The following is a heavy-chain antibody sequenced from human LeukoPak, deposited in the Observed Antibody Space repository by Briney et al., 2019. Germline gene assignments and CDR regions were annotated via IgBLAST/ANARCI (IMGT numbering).Heavy chain of an antibody. J-gene: IGHJ5*02. CDR3: ARVPDIVVVPAAILDWFDP. Sequence: GASVKVSCKASGYTFTSYGISWVRQAPGQGLEWMGWISAYNGNTNYAQKLQGRVTMTTDTSTSTAYMELRSLRSDDTAVYYCARVPDIVVVPAAILDWFDPWGQGTLVTVSS. D-gene: IGHD2-2*02. V-gene: IGHV1-18*01. CDR2: ISAYNGNT. CDR1: GYTFTSYG.